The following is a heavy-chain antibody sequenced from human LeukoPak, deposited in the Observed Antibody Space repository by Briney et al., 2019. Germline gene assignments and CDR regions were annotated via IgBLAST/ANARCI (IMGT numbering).Heavy chain of an antibody. CDR2: TWHDGSNA. Sequence: GGSLRLSCAASGFTFSDHGMHWVRQAPGKGLEWVAVTWHDGSNAYYADSVKGRFTISRDNSKNTIYLQMNSLRAEDTALYYGARDFNNGMVAYYYFDYWGQGTLVTVSS. J-gene: IGHJ4*02. V-gene: IGHV3-33*01. CDR1: GFTFSDHG. CDR3: ARDFNNGMVAYYYFDY. D-gene: IGHD1-14*01.